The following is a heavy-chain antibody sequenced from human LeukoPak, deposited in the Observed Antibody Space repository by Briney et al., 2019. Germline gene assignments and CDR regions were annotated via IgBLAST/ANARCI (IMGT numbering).Heavy chain of an antibody. CDR3: ARLGSLGVTLVWGGPSRTTIDY. J-gene: IGHJ4*02. V-gene: IGHV1-2*02. CDR1: GYTFTSYY. D-gene: IGHD3-16*01. CDR2: INPSSGST. Sequence: ASVKVSCKASGYTFTSYYIHWVRRAPGQGPEWLGWINPSSGSTDYAQKFQGRVTMTRDTSTNTAYMELTSLRSDDTAVYYCARLGSLGVTLVWGGPSRTTIDYWVQGTLVTVSS.